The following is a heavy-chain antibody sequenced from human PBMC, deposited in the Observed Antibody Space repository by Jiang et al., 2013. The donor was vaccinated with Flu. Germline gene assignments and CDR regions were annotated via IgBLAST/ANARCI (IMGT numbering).Heavy chain of an antibody. CDR3: ARTRGYCSGDACYESDY. V-gene: IGHV2-70*11. CDR2: IDWDGDT. CDR1: GFSLTNYGMS. D-gene: IGHD2-15*01. Sequence: PTQTLTLTCTYSGFSLTNYGMSVTWVRQPPGKALEWLARIDWDGDTYYNKSLKTRLTISRDTSRERVVLKMSNMDPVDTAIYYCARTRGYCSGDACYESDYWGQGTQVTVSS. J-gene: IGHJ4*02.